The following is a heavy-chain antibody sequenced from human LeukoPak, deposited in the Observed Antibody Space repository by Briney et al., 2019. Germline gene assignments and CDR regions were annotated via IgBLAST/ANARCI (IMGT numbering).Heavy chain of an antibody. CDR3: ARGGRIAARDRPPPDY. J-gene: IGHJ4*02. Sequence: GASVKVSRKASGYTFTGYYMHWVRQAPGQGLEWMGWINPNSGGTNYAQKFQGRVTMTRDTSISTAYMELSRLRSDDTAVYYCARGGRIAARDRPPPDYWGQGTLVTVSS. V-gene: IGHV1-2*02. D-gene: IGHD6-6*01. CDR2: INPNSGGT. CDR1: GYTFTGYY.